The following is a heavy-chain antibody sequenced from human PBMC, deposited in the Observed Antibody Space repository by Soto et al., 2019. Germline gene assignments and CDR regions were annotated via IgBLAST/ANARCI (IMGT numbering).Heavy chain of an antibody. CDR1: GFTLSTHN. Sequence: PVGSLRLSCAASGFTLSTHNMNWVRQAPGRGLEWVSSISTGSSYIYYADSVKGRFTISRDNAQNSLYLQMNSLTVEDTAVYYCARDRDGYNSNWFDPWGRGTLVTVSS. J-gene: IGHJ5*02. CDR3: ARDRDGYNSNWFDP. V-gene: IGHV3-21*01. D-gene: IGHD5-12*01. CDR2: ISTGSSYI.